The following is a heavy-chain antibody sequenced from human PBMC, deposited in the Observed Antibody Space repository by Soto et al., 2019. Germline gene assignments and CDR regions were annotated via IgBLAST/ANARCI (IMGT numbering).Heavy chain of an antibody. CDR2: ISAYNGNT. CDR3: ARRDDCSSTSCYSLSNWFDP. CDR1: GYTFTSYG. Sequence: ASVKVSCKASGYTFTSYGISWVRQAPGQGLEWMGWISAYNGNTNYAQKLQGRVTMTTDTSTSTAYMELRSLRSDDTAVYYCARRDDCSSTSCYSLSNWFDPWGQGTLVTVS. J-gene: IGHJ5*02. D-gene: IGHD2-2*01. V-gene: IGHV1-18*04.